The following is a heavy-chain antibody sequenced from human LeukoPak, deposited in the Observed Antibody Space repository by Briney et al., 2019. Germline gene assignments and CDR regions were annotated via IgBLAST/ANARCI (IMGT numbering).Heavy chain of an antibody. V-gene: IGHV4-59*01. CDR3: ARDRVFRGLSFAFEL. J-gene: IGHJ3*01. CDR2: IFYSGST. CDR1: GGSISSSY. D-gene: IGHD3-10*01. Sequence: SETLSLTCIVSGGSISSSYWNWIRQRPGKGLEWIGYIFYSGSTNYNPSLKSRVTISLDTSKNQFSLKLSSVTAADTAVYYCARDRVFRGLSFAFELWGQGTLITVSS.